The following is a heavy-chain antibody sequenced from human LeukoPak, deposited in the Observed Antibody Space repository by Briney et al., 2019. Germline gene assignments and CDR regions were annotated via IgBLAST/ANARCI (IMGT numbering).Heavy chain of an antibody. Sequence: SETLSLTCTVSGGSISSYYWSWIRQPPGKGLEWIGYIYYSGSTYYNPSLKSRVTISVDTSKNQFSLKLSSVTAADTAVYYCARVRITMVRGVIITYYGMDVWGQGTTVTVSS. CDR3: ARVRITMVRGVIITYYGMDV. D-gene: IGHD3-10*01. J-gene: IGHJ6*02. V-gene: IGHV4-59*12. CDR2: IYYSGST. CDR1: GGSISSYY.